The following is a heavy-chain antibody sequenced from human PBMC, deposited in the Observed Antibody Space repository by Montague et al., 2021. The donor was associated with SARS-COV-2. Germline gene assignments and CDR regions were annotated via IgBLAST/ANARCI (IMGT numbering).Heavy chain of an antibody. CDR1: GGSISSSSYY. D-gene: IGHD3-3*01. CDR2: IYYSRNT. V-gene: IGHV4-39*01. J-gene: IGHJ6*02. Sequence: SETLSLTCTVSGGSISSSSYYWVWIRQPPGKGFMWIGYIYYSRNTYYNPSLKSPVTISADTSKIQFSLKLSSVTAADTAVYYCASDPFSITILGRDARYGEDIWGQGTMVTVSS. CDR3: ASDPFSITILGRDARYGEDI.